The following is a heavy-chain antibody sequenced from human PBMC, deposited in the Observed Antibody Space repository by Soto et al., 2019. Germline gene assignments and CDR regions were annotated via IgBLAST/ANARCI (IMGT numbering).Heavy chain of an antibody. CDR2: IFSNDEK. D-gene: IGHD6-6*01. CDR1: WFSLSNAKMG. CDR3: ARIPEYSSSVDY. J-gene: IGHJ4*02. Sequence: SPAELVKAKQTVGLTCTVPWFSLSNAKMGVSWIRQPPGKALEWLAHIFSNDEKSYSTSLKSRLTISKDTSKSQVVLTMTNMDPVDTATYYCARIPEYSSSVDYWGQGTLVTVSS. V-gene: IGHV2-26*01.